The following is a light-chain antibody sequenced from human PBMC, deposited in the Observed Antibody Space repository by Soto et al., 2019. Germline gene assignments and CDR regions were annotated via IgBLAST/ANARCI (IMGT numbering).Light chain of an antibody. CDR2: DVS. V-gene: IGLV2-14*03. CDR3: CSYTSSISYV. CDR1: SSDVGCYNY. Sequence: QSALTQPASVSGSPGQSITISCTGTSSDVGCYNYVSWYRQHPGKAPELMIYDVSNRPSGVSYRFSGSKSGNTASLTISGLQAEDEADYYCCSYTSSISYVFGTGTKLTVL. J-gene: IGLJ1*01.